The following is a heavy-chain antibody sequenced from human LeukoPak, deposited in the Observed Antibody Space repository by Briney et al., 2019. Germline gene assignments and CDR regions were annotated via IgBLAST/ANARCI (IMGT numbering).Heavy chain of an antibody. V-gene: IGHV4-34*01. J-gene: IGHJ5*02. Sequence: SETLSLTCAVYGGSFSGYYWSWIRQAPGKGLEGIGEINHSGSTNYNPSLERRVTISVHPSKIQFSLKLSSVTAADTAVYYCATEPGYCSGGRCYGGWFDPWGQGTLVTVSS. CDR3: ATEPGYCSGGRCYGGWFDP. D-gene: IGHD2-15*01. CDR1: GGSFSGYY. CDR2: INHSGST.